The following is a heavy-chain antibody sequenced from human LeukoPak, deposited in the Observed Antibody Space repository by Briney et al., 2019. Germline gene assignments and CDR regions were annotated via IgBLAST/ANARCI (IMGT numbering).Heavy chain of an antibody. CDR1: GFTFSSFW. Sequence: GGSLRLSCAASGFTFSSFWMNWVRQAPGKGLEWVANIKQDGSERNYVDSVKGRSTISRDNAKNSLYLQINSLRAEDTAVYYCARSSYSSSSSVWGQGTMVTVSS. J-gene: IGHJ3*01. D-gene: IGHD6-6*01. V-gene: IGHV3-7*03. CDR2: IKQDGSER. CDR3: ARSSYSSSSSV.